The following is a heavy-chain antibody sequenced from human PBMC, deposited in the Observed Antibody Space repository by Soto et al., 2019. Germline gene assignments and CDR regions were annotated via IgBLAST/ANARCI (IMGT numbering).Heavy chain of an antibody. CDR3: ARDLRLELDY. J-gene: IGHJ4*02. CDR2: ISSSSSTI. Sequence: GGSLRLSCAASGFTFSSYSMNWVRQAPGKGLEWVSYISSSSSTIYYADSVKGRFTISRDNAKNSLYLQMSSLRDEDTAVYYCARDLRLELDYWGQGTLVTVSS. D-gene: IGHD1-7*01. CDR1: GFTFSSYS. V-gene: IGHV3-48*02.